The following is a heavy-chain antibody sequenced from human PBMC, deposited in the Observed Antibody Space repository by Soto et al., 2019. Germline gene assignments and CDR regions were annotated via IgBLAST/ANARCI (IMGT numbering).Heavy chain of an antibody. J-gene: IGHJ3*02. CDR2: IIPIFGTA. V-gene: IGHV1-69*06. CDR1: GGPFSSYA. Sequence: SVKVSCTASGGPFSSYASSWVRQAPGQGLEWMGGIIPIFGTANYAQKFQGRVTITADKSTSTAYMELSSLRSEDTAVYYCATPKCSGGSCYHAFDIWGQGTMVTVSS. D-gene: IGHD2-15*01. CDR3: ATPKCSGGSCYHAFDI.